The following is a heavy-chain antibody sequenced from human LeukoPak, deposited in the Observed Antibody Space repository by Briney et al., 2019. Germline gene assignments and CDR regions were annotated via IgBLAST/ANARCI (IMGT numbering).Heavy chain of an antibody. Sequence: TSETLSLTCTVSGGSISSSNYYWGWIRQPPGKGLEWIGSIYFSGSTYYNPSLKSRVTISVDTSKNQFSLKLNSVTAADTAVYYCARDSVLVIWGQGTLVTVSS. D-gene: IGHD3-9*01. J-gene: IGHJ4*02. CDR1: GGSISSSNYY. V-gene: IGHV4-39*07. CDR2: IYFSGST. CDR3: ARDSVLVI.